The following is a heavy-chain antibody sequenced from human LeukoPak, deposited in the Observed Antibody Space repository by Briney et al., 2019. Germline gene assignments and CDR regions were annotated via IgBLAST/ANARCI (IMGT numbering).Heavy chain of an antibody. D-gene: IGHD6-13*01. Sequence: SETLSLTCTVSGGSISSSSYYWGWIRQPPGKGLEWIGRIYYSGSTYYNPSLKSRVTISVDTSENQFSLKLSSVTAADTAVYYCARDRVRQQLVFRRVRYFDYWGQGTLVTVSS. V-gene: IGHV4-39*07. CDR3: ARDRVRQQLVFRRVRYFDY. J-gene: IGHJ4*02. CDR1: GGSISSSSYY. CDR2: IYYSGST.